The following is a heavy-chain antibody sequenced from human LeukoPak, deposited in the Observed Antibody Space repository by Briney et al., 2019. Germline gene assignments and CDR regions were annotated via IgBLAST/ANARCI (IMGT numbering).Heavy chain of an antibody. D-gene: IGHD2-15*01. CDR1: GLTFSSYG. V-gene: IGHV3-33*01. CDR2: IWYDGYNK. CDR3: ASADTLYTPYFDY. J-gene: IGHJ4*01. Sequence: PGRSLRLSCAASGLTFSSYGMHWGRQAPGKGLEWVALIWYDGYNKYYADSVKGRFTISRDNSKNTLYLEMNSLRAEDTAIYYCASADTLYTPYFDYWGHGTLVTVSS.